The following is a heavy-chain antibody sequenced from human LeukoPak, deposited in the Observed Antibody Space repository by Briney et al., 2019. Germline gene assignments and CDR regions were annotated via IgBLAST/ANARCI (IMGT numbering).Heavy chain of an antibody. Sequence: GGSLRLSCAASGFPFTSHWLSWFRQSPGMGLEWVAHINSDGSEKNYVDSVKGRFTISRDNARNSQFLQMNSLRAEDTAVYYCASGGGWVFFNWGQGTLVTVSS. CDR3: ASGGGWVFFN. V-gene: IGHV3-7*01. CDR2: INSDGSEK. J-gene: IGHJ4*02. D-gene: IGHD6-19*01. CDR1: GFPFTSHW.